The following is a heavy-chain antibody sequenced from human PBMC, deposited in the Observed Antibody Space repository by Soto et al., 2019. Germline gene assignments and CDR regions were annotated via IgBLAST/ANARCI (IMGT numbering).Heavy chain of an antibody. J-gene: IGHJ5*02. V-gene: IGHV1-18*01. CDR2: ISAYNGNT. CDR3: ARDWASYYDFWSGYEISWFDP. D-gene: IGHD3-3*01. Sequence: ASVKVSCKASGYTVTSYGISWVRQAPGQGLEWMGWISAYNGNTNYAQKLQGRVTMTTDTSTSTAYMELRSLRSDDTAVYYCARDWASYYDFWSGYEISWFDPWGQGTLVTVSS. CDR1: GYTVTSYG.